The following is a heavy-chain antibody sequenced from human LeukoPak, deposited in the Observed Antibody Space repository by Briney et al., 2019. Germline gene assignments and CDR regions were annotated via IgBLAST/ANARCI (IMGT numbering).Heavy chain of an antibody. CDR3: ARRRSGSNLDS. D-gene: IGHD6-13*01. Sequence: GESLKISCQCSGYSFTSYWIGGVRQMPGKGLEWMGIIYPGDADTRYSPSFQGQVTISADKSIRTAYLQWSSLKASDTAMYYCARRRSGSNLDSWGQGTLVTVSS. CDR2: IYPGDADT. V-gene: IGHV5-51*01. J-gene: IGHJ4*02. CDR1: GYSFTSYW.